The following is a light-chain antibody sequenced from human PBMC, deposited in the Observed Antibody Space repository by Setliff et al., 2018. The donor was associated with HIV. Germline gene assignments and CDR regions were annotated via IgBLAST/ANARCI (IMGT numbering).Light chain of an antibody. Sequence: HSVLTQPRSVSGSPGQSVTISCSGSTSDVGGYDFVSWYQHHPGRAPKLMIYDVNKRPSGVPDRFSASKSGNTASLTISGLQAEDEADYYCCSYAGSQTFLFGTGTKVTVL. CDR2: DVN. CDR1: TSDVGGYDF. CDR3: CSYAGSQTFL. V-gene: IGLV2-11*01. J-gene: IGLJ1*01.